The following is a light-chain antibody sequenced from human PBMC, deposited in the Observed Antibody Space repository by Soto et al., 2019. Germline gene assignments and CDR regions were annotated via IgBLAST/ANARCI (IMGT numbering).Light chain of an antibody. CDR3: HQRQSWPRT. Sequence: EIVMTQLPATLSVSPGERATLSCRASQSVGSDLAWYQQKPGQAPRLVIYLASNRAAGVPARFSGSGSGTDFTLTISDVEPEDFAVYYCHQRQSWPRTFGQGTKVDIK. CDR1: QSVGSD. J-gene: IGKJ1*01. V-gene: IGKV3-11*01. CDR2: LAS.